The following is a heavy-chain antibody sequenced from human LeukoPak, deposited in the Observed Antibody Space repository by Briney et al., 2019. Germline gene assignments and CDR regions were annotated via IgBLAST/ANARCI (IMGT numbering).Heavy chain of an antibody. D-gene: IGHD1-20*01. CDR1: GFTFSTCA. CDR2: ISGSGGTT. Sequence: PGGSLRLSCAASGFTFSTCAMSWVRQAPGKGLEWVSAISGSGGTTYYADSVKGRFTISRDNSKNTLYLQMNSLRAEDTAVYYCAKAASGNWNDVSDYWGQGTLVTVSS. V-gene: IGHV3-23*01. J-gene: IGHJ4*02. CDR3: AKAASGNWNDVSDY.